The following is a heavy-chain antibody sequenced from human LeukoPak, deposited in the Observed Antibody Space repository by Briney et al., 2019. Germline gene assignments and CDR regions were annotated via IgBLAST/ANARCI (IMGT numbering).Heavy chain of an antibody. CDR1: GGTFSSYA. D-gene: IGHD5-12*01. V-gene: IGHV1-69*01. Sequence: ASVKVSCKASGGTFSSYAISWVRQAPGQGLEWMGGIIPIFGTANYAQKFQGRVTITADESTSTAYMELSSLRSEDTAVYYCARDSNSWATSGYFDYWGQGTLVTVSS. J-gene: IGHJ4*02. CDR2: IIPIFGTA. CDR3: ARDSNSWATSGYFDY.